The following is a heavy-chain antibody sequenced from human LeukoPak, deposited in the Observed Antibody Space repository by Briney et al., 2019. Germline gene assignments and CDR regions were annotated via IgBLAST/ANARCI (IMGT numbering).Heavy chain of an antibody. Sequence: GGSLRLSCAASGFTFSSYSMNWVRQAPGKGLEWVSSISSSSSYIYYADSVKGRFTISRDNAKYSLYLQMNSLRAEDTALYCCPRADSNNYKFLDYWGPGTLVTVSS. V-gene: IGHV3-21*01. J-gene: IGHJ4*02. CDR1: GFTFSSYS. D-gene: IGHD4-11*01. CDR2: ISSSSSYI. CDR3: PRADSNNYKFLDY.